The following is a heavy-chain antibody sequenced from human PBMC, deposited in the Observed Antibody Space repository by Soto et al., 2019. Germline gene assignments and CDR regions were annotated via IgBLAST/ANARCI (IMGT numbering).Heavy chain of an antibody. J-gene: IGHJ3*02. Sequence: VASVKVSFKASGGTFSSYAISWVRQAPGQGLEWMGGIIPIFGTANYAQKFQGRVTITADESTSTAYMELSSLRSEDTAVYYCARGRYDFWSGYHHDAFDIWGQGTMVTVSS. D-gene: IGHD3-3*01. CDR1: GGTFSSYA. CDR2: IIPIFGTA. CDR3: ARGRYDFWSGYHHDAFDI. V-gene: IGHV1-69*13.